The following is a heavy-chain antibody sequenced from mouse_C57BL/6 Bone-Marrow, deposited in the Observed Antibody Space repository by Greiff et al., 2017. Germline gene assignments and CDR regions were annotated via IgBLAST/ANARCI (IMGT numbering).Heavy chain of an antibody. CDR2: ISNGGGST. V-gene: IGHV5-12*01. CDR3: ARDYYGSSYWYFDV. D-gene: IGHD1-1*01. J-gene: IGHJ1*03. Sequence: DVHLVESGGGLVQPGGSLKLSCAASGFTFSDYYMYWVRQTPEKRLEWVAYISNGGGSTYYPDTVKGRFTISRDNAKNTLYLQMSRLKSEDTAMYYCARDYYGSSYWYFDVWGTGTTVTVSS. CDR1: GFTFSDYY.